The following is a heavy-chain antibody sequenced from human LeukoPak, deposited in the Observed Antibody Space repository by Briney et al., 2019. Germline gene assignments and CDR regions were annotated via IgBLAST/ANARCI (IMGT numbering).Heavy chain of an antibody. D-gene: IGHD3-22*01. J-gene: IGHJ4*02. CDR3: ARKHYYDSSGFFPPMDY. V-gene: IGHV3-7*02. Sequence: GSLRLSCAASGFIFSTYWMSWVRLAPGKGLEWVANINQDGSETFYVDSVKGRFTISRDNGKNSMFVQMNSLRAEDTAVYYCARKHYYDSSGFFPPMDYWGQGTLVTVSS. CDR1: GFIFSTYW. CDR2: INQDGSET.